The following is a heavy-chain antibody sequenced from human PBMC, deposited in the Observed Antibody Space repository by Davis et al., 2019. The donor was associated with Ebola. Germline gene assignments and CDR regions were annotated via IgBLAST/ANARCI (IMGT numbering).Heavy chain of an antibody. D-gene: IGHD3-9*01. CDR2: ISSRSYYI. CDR1: GFTFNNFN. J-gene: IGHJ3*02. Sequence: GESLKISCTASGFTFNNFNMNWVRQAPGKGLEWVSSISSRSYYIYYADSVKGRFTISRDNAKNSLYLQMNSLRAEDTALYHCARYDILIGYLFDIWGQGTMVTVSS. V-gene: IGHV3-21*04. CDR3: ARYDILIGYLFDI.